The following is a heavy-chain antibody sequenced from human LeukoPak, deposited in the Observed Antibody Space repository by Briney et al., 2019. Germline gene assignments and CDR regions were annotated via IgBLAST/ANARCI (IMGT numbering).Heavy chain of an antibody. J-gene: IGHJ6*02. CDR1: GGSVTSGSYY. D-gene: IGHD2-2*01. V-gene: IGHV4-61*01. CDR2: IYYSGST. Sequence: SETLSLTCTVSGGSVTSGSYYWSWIRQPPGKGLEWIGYIYYSGSTNYNPSLKSRVTISVDTSKNQFSLKLSSVTAADTAVYYCARVRAGRYCSSTSCSLYGMDVWGQGTTVTVSS. CDR3: ARVRAGRYCSSTSCSLYGMDV.